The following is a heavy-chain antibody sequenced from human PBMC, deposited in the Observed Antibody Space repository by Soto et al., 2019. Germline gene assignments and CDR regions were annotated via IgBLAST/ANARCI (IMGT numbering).Heavy chain of an antibody. D-gene: IGHD3-10*01. Sequence: GESLKISCKGSGYSFTSYWIGWVRQMPGKGLEWMGIIYPGDSDTRYSPSFQGQVTISADKSISTAYLQWSSLKASDTAMYYCARPQELLWFGEFANFAMDVWGQGTTVTSP. CDR2: IYPGDSDT. CDR3: ARPQELLWFGEFANFAMDV. J-gene: IGHJ6*02. V-gene: IGHV5-51*01. CDR1: GYSFTSYW.